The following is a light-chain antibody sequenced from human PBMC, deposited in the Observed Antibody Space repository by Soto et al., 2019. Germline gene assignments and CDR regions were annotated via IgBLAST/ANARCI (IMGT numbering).Light chain of an antibody. CDR1: SSDVGSYNL. Sequence: QSVLTQPASVSGSPGQSITISCTGTSSDVGSYNLVSWYQQHPGKAPKLMIFEVSKRPSGLSNRFSASKSGNTASLTISGLQAEGEADYYCCSYARSSTYVFGTGTKVTVL. V-gene: IGLV2-23*02. CDR2: EVS. J-gene: IGLJ1*01. CDR3: CSYARSSTYV.